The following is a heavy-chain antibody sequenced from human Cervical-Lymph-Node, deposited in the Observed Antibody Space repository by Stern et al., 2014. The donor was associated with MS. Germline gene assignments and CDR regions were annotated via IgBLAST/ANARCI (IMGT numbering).Heavy chain of an antibody. J-gene: IGHJ2*01. Sequence: VQLVESGPGLVKPSETLSLTCTVSGGAVSGYYWTWIRQRPGKGLEWIGYISDTGTTNYNPSLHRRVTITLDTSQNQVSLRLRSVTAADTAVYYCARDPSTTASDWFFDLWGRGSLVTVSS. CDR2: ISDTGTT. CDR3: ARDPSTTASDWFFDL. CDR1: GGAVSGYY. V-gene: IGHV4-59*02. D-gene: IGHD2-21*02.